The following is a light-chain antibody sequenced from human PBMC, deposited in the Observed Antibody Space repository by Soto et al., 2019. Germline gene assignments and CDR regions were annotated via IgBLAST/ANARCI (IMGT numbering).Light chain of an antibody. J-gene: IGKJ5*01. CDR3: QQRSNWPPIT. CDR2: GAS. Sequence: EIVLTQSPGTLSLSPGDRATLYCRASQSVSSSNLAWYQQKRGQSPRLLIYGASSRATGIPDRFSGSGSGPDFTLTISRLEPEDFAVYYCQQRSNWPPITFGQGTRLEIK. CDR1: QSVSSSN. V-gene: IGKV3D-20*02.